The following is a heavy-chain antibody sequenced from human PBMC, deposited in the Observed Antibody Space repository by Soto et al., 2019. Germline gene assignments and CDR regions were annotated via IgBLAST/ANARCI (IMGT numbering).Heavy chain of an antibody. CDR1: VFTFSSYS. CDR2: ISSSSSYI. Sequence: GGSLRLSCASSVFTFSSYSMNWVRQAPGKGLEWVSSISSSSSYIYYADSVKGRFTISRDNAKNSLYLQMNSLRAEDTAVYYCAREGLGYCSGGSCYWFDPWGQGTLVTVSS. J-gene: IGHJ5*02. V-gene: IGHV3-21*01. D-gene: IGHD2-15*01. CDR3: AREGLGYCSGGSCYWFDP.